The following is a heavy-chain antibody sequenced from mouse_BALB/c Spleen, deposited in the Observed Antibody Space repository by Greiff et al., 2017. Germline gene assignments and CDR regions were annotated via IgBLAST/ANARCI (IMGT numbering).Heavy chain of an antibody. D-gene: IGHD1-1*01. CDR3: TRNGYFDY. Sequence: EVKLLESGGGLVKPGGSLKLSCAASGFTFSSYTMSWVRQTPEKRLEWVATISSGGSYTYYPDSVKGRFTISRDNAKNTLYLQMSSLKSEDTAMYYCTRNGYFDYWGQGTTLTVSS. CDR2: ISSGGSYT. J-gene: IGHJ2*01. CDR1: GFTFSSYT. V-gene: IGHV5-6-4*01.